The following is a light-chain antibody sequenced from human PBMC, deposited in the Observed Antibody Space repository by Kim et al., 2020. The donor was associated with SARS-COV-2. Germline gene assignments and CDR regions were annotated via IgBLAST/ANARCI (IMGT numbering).Light chain of an antibody. V-gene: IGKV3-15*01. CDR3: LQYNDWPLIT. CDR2: GAS. J-gene: IGKJ4*02. Sequence: SPWEAVTRSCRSDQSVSNNLAWHQQQPGQAPRLLIHGASTRAAGIAARFRGSGSGTEFTLTFSSLQSEDSAVYYCLQYNDWPLITFGGGTKVDIK. CDR1: QSVSNN.